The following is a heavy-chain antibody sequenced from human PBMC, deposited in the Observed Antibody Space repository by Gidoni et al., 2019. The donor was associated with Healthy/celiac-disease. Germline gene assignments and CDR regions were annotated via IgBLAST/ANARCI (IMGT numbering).Heavy chain of an antibody. D-gene: IGHD2-2*01. J-gene: IGHJ5*02. Sequence: EVQLVQSGAEVKKPGESLKISCKGYGYSFTSFWIGWVRQMPGKGLEWMGIIYPGDSDTRYSPSFQGQVTISADKSISTAYLQWSSLKASDTAMYYCALLEYCSSTSCYGGGWFDPWGQGTLVTVSS. CDR3: ALLEYCSSTSCYGGGWFDP. CDR1: GYSFTSFW. CDR2: IYPGDSDT. V-gene: IGHV5-51*01.